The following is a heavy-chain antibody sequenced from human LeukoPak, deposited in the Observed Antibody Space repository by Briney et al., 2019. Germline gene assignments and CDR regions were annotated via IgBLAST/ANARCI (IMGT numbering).Heavy chain of an antibody. CDR2: ISDTGGST. Sequence: GALRLSCAASGSTFSDYAMSWVRQAPGKGLEWVSGISDTGGSTYYADSAKGRFTISRDNSKNTLYVQMNSLRADDTAVYYCAKGHSSRWDLTDPGMDVWGQGTTVTVSS. D-gene: IGHD2-2*01. CDR3: AKGHSSRWDLTDPGMDV. V-gene: IGHV3-23*01. CDR1: GSTFSDYA. J-gene: IGHJ6*02.